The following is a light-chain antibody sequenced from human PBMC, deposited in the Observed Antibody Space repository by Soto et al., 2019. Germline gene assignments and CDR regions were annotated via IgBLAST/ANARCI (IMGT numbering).Light chain of an antibody. J-gene: IGLJ2*01. Sequence: QAVVTQEPSLTVSPGGTVTLTCGSSTGAVTSGHYPYWFQQKPGQAPRTLIYDTSNQHSWTPARFSGSLRGGKAALTLSGAQPEDEAEYYCLLSYSGALVVFGGGTKLTVL. CDR2: DTS. V-gene: IGLV7-46*01. CDR3: LLSYSGALVV. CDR1: TGAVTSGHY.